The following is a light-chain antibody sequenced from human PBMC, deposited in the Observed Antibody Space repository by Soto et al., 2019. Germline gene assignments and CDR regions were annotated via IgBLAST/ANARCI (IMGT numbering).Light chain of an antibody. Sequence: IQVTKSPSSLSASVGDRVTITCRASQSIGSHLNCYQQKPGTAPNLLIHGASSLQGGDPSRFSGPGSGTDFPLTISTLQPQDSAAYYCLLTRCLPVAFGGGTQVE. J-gene: IGKJ4*01. CDR3: LLTRCLPVA. CDR2: GAS. CDR1: QSIGSH. V-gene: IGKV1-39*01.